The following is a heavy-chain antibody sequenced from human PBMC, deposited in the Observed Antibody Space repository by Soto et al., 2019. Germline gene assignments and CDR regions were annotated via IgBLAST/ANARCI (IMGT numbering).Heavy chain of an antibody. CDR1: GGSFRGYY. Sequence: QVQLQQWGAGLLKPSETLSLTCAVYGGSFRGYYWSWIRQPPGKGLEWIGEINHRGSTNYNPSLKSRVTITVDRSKNQFSLRLSSVTAADTAVYYCARNYCSGGSCYLFFDYWGQGDLVTVSS. V-gene: IGHV4-34*01. D-gene: IGHD2-15*01. J-gene: IGHJ4*02. CDR2: INHRGST. CDR3: ARNYCSGGSCYLFFDY.